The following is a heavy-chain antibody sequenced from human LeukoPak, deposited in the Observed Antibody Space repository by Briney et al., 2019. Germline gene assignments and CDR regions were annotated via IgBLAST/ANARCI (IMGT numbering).Heavy chain of an antibody. CDR2: IYYSGST. J-gene: IGHJ5*02. D-gene: IGHD1-26*01. CDR3: ARVGRWELLYWFDP. V-gene: IGHV4-39*07. CDR1: GGSISSSSYY. Sequence: SETLSLTCTVSGGSISSSSYYWGWIRQPPGKGLEWIGSIYYSGSTHYNPSLKSRVTISVDTSKNQFSLKLSSVTAADTAVYYCARVGRWELLYWFDPWGQGTLVTVSS.